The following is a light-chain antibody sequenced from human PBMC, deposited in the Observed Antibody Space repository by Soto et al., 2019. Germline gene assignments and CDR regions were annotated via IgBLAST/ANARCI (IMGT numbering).Light chain of an antibody. CDR2: GAS. V-gene: IGKV3-20*01. J-gene: IGKJ1*01. CDR1: QSISDT. Sequence: EIVMTQSPATLSASPGGRATLSCRASQSISDTLAWYQQKPGQAPRLLIYGASSRATGIPDRFSGSGSGTDFTLTISRLEPEDFAVYYCQQYGSYPWTFGQGTKVDIK. CDR3: QQYGSYPWT.